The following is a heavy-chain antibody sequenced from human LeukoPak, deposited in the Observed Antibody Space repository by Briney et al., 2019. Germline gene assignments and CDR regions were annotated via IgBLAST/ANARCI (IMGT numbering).Heavy chain of an antibody. D-gene: IGHD2-21*02. CDR3: ARVPAVVTAILAEAPFDI. V-gene: IGHV1-69*13. CDR1: GYTFSDFY. Sequence: ASVKVSCKASGYTFSDFYIHWVRQAPGQGLEWMGGIIPIFGTANYAQKFQGRVTITADESTSTAYMELSSLRSEDTAVYYCARVPAVVTAILAEAPFDIWGQGTMVTVSS. J-gene: IGHJ3*02. CDR2: IIPIFGTA.